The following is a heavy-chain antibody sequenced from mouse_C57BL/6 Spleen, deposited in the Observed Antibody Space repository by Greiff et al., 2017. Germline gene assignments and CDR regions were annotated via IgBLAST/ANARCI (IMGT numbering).Heavy chain of an antibody. J-gene: IGHJ1*03. CDR3: ARWGGRSYDWYFDV. Sequence: QVQLKQPGTELVKPGASVKLSCKASGYTFTSYWMHWVKQRPGQGLEWIGNINPSNGGTNYNEKFKSKATLTVDKSSSTAYMQLSSLTSEDSAVYYCARWGGRSYDWYFDVWGTGTTVTVSS. CDR2: INPSNGGT. V-gene: IGHV1-53*01. D-gene: IGHD1-1*01. CDR1: GYTFTSYW.